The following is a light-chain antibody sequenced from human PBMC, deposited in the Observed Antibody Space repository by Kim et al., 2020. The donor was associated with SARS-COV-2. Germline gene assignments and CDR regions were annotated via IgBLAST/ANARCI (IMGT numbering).Light chain of an antibody. Sequence: PGERATPSCRASQSVSSSYLAWYQQKPGQAPRLLIYGASSRATGIPDRFSGSGSGTDFTLTISRLEPEDFAVYYCQQYGSSPPNSFGQGTKLEI. CDR3: QQYGSSPPNS. V-gene: IGKV3-20*01. CDR2: GAS. J-gene: IGKJ2*03. CDR1: QSVSSSY.